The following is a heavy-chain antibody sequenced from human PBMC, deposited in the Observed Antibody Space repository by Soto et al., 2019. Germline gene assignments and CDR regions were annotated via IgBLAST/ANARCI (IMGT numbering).Heavy chain of an antibody. Sequence: QVQLVQSGAEVKKPGSSVKVSCKASGGTFSSYAISWVRQAPGQGLEWMGGIIPIFGTANYAQKFQGRVTITADESTSTAYMELSSLRSEDTAVYYCARDSQPPKRWLQLKPQRVYYYGMDVWGQGTTVTVSS. D-gene: IGHD5-12*01. V-gene: IGHV1-69*01. CDR3: ARDSQPPKRWLQLKPQRVYYYGMDV. CDR2: IIPIFGTA. J-gene: IGHJ6*02. CDR1: GGTFSSYA.